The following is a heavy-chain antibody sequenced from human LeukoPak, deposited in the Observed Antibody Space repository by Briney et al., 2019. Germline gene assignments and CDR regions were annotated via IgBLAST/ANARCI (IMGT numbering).Heavy chain of an antibody. CDR2: LYYSGST. Sequence: PSETLSLTCAVYGGSFSSYYWGWIRQPPGKRLEWIGSLYYSGSTYYNSSLKSRVTISVDTSKNQFSLKLSSVTAADTAVYYCARQRRVRGANYYMDVWGKGTTVTISS. CDR3: ARQRRVRGANYYMDV. D-gene: IGHD3-10*01. J-gene: IGHJ6*03. CDR1: GGSFSSYY. V-gene: IGHV4-39*01.